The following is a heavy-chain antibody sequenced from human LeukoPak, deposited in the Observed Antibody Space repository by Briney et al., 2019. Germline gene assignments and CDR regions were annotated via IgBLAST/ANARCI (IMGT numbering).Heavy chain of an antibody. J-gene: IGHJ4*02. CDR2: IYYSGST. V-gene: IGHV4-39*07. D-gene: IGHD4-17*01. CDR1: GGSLSSSSYY. Sequence: SETLSLTCTVSGGSLSSSSYYWGWIRQPPGKGLEWIGSIYYSGSTYYNPSLKSRVTISVDKSKNQFSLKLSSVTAADTAVYYCARVIRDRVPLISRTSEGWWPGVDYGDYPYYFDYWGQGTLVTVSS. CDR3: ARVIRDRVPLISRTSEGWWPGVDYGDYPYYFDY.